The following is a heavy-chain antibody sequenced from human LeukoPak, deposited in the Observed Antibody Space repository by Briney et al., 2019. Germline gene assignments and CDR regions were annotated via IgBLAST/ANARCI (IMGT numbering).Heavy chain of an antibody. J-gene: IGHJ4*02. V-gene: IGHV3-30*18. CDR2: ISYDGSNK. CDR1: GFTFSSYG. Sequence: GGSLRLSCAASGFTFSSYGMHWVRQAPGKGLEWVAVISYDGSNKYYADSVKGRFTISRDNSKNTLYLQMNSLRAEDTAVYYCAKDQYRIVGAVFDYWGQGTLVTVSS. CDR3: AKDQYRIVGAVFDY. D-gene: IGHD1-26*01.